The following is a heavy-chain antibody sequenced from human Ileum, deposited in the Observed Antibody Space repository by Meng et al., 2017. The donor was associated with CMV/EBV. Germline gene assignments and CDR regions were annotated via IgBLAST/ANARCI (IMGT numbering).Heavy chain of an antibody. CDR2: TSGGGTSA. Sequence: GSGFTFRNYGMSWVRQAPGKGLEWVSSTSGGGTSAFYADSVKGRFTISRDNSKNTVSLQMNSLRADDTAVYYCAKGVDYSGSSWFDPWGQGTLVTVSS. J-gene: IGHJ5*02. D-gene: IGHD4-23*01. V-gene: IGHV3-23*01. CDR3: AKGVDYSGSSWFDP. CDR1: GFTFRNYG.